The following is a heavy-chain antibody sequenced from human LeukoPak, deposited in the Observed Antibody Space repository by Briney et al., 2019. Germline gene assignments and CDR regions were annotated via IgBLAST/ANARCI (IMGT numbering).Heavy chain of an antibody. J-gene: IGHJ6*02. CDR2: ISSNGGST. V-gene: IGHV3-64*01. Sequence: GGSLRLSCAASGFTFSSYAMHWVRQAPGKGLEYVSAISSNGGSTYYANSVKGRFTISRDNSKNTLYLQMNSLRVEDTAVYYCARSRGTYYGVDVWGQGTTVTVS. CDR3: ARSRGTYYGVDV. CDR1: GFTFSSYA.